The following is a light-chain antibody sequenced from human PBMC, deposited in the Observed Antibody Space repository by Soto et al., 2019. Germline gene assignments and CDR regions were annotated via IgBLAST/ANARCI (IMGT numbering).Light chain of an antibody. V-gene: IGKV3-20*01. Sequence: IGFTLFPGTLSLSPGERAPPSCRASQSVSNNYLAWYQQKPGQAPRLLIYGVSNRATGIPDRFSGSGSGTDFILTISRLEPEDFALYYCGQFVSSPPRTFGQGTKVDIK. CDR2: GVS. CDR1: QSVSNNY. J-gene: IGKJ1*01. CDR3: GQFVSSPPRT.